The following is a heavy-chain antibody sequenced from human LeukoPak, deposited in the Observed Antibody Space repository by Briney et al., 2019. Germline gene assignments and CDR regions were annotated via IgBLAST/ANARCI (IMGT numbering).Heavy chain of an antibody. CDR3: ARDRERAPIDAFDI. CDR2: IIPIFGTA. CDR1: GGTFRSYA. V-gene: IGHV1-69*13. Sequence: SVKVSCKASGGTFRSYAISWVRQAPGQGLEWMGGIIPIFGTANYAQKFQGRVTITADESTSTAYMELSSLRSEDTAVYYCARDRERAPIDAFDIWGQGTMVTVSS. J-gene: IGHJ3*02. D-gene: IGHD1-26*01.